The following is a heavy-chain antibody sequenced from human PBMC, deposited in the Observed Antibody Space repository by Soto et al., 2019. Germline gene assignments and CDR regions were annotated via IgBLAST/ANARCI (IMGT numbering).Heavy chain of an antibody. Sequence: QVQLVQSGAEVKKPGSSVKVSCKVSGGTFSIYAIDWVRLAPGHGLEWMGGIVPIFGTTYYTQKFQGRATIIADDSTTTAYLEMRSLRSEDTAIYYCARVEAVAGLYNYHGLDVWGQGTAVTVSS. CDR2: IVPIFGTT. V-gene: IGHV1-69*12. CDR1: GGTFSIYA. D-gene: IGHD6-19*01. J-gene: IGHJ6*02. CDR3: ARVEAVAGLYNYHGLDV.